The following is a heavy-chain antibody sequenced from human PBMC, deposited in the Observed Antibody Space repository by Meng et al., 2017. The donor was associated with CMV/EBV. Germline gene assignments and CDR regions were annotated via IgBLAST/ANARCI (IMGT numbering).Heavy chain of an antibody. CDR1: GGSISSYY. J-gene: IGHJ4*02. CDR3: AREEYSSSSFDY. D-gene: IGHD6-6*01. V-gene: IGHV4-59*01. CDR2: IYYSGST. Sequence: SETLSLTCTVSGGSISSYYWSWIRQPPGKGLEWIGYIYYSGSTNYNPSLKSRVTISVDTSKNQFSLKLSSVTAADTAVYYCAREEYSSSSFDYWGQGTLVTVSS.